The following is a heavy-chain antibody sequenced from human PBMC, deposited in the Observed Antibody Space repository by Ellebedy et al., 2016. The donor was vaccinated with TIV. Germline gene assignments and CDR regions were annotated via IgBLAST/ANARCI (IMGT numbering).Heavy chain of an antibody. D-gene: IGHD4-17*01. Sequence: GESLKISCEASGFSFRSYWMSWVRQAPGKGLEWLANIYQDGSEQFYVDSVKGRFTISRDNAKNLVYLHMNSLRAEDTAVYYCARRGSYGDYSVQVNSWFDLWGQGTLVTVSS. J-gene: IGHJ5*02. CDR2: IYQDGSEQ. CDR3: ARRGSYGDYSVQVNSWFDL. V-gene: IGHV3-7*01. CDR1: GFSFRSYW.